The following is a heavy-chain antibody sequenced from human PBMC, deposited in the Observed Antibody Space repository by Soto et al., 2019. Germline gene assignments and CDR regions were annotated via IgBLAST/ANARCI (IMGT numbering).Heavy chain of an antibody. CDR3: AKDKGSLAWFDP. D-gene: IGHD3-10*01. V-gene: IGHV3-30*18. CDR1: GFTFSSYG. J-gene: IGHJ5*02. CDR2: ISYDGSNK. Sequence: GGSLRLSCAASGFTFSSYGMHWVRQAPGKGLEWVAVISYDGSNKYYADSVKGRFTISRDNSKNTLYLQMNSLRAEDTAVYYCAKDKGSLAWFDPWGQGTLVTVSS.